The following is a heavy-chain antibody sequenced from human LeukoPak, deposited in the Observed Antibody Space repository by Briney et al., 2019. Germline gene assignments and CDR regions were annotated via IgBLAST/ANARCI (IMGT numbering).Heavy chain of an antibody. CDR2: MWYDGSNK. Sequence: PGGSLRLSCAASGFTFSSYGMHWVRQAPGKGLEWVAVMWYDGSNKYYADSVKGRFTISRDNSKNTLYLQMNSLRAEDTAVYYCARGGLDSSSWHQFDYWGQGTLVTVSS. V-gene: IGHV3-33*01. J-gene: IGHJ4*02. D-gene: IGHD6-13*01. CDR1: GFTFSSYG. CDR3: ARGGLDSSSWHQFDY.